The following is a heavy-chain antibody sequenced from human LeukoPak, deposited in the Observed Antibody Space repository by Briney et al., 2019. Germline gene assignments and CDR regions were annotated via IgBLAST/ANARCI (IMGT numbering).Heavy chain of an antibody. CDR2: IYYSGST. V-gene: IGHV4-59*08. CDR1: GGSISSYY. Sequence: SETLSLTCTVSGGSISSYYWSWIRQPPGKGLEWIGYIYYSGSTNYNTSLKSRVTISVDTSKNQFSLKLSSVTAADTAVYYCARHYSSSWDYGMDVWGQGTTVTVSS. J-gene: IGHJ6*02. D-gene: IGHD6-13*01. CDR3: ARHYSSSWDYGMDV.